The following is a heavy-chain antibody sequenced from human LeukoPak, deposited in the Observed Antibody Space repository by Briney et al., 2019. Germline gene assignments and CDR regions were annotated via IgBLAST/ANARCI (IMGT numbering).Heavy chain of an antibody. CDR3: AKADAVAGDYYYYGMDV. Sequence: SQTLSLTCAISGASFSTNSAAWNWLRQSPSRGLEWLGRTYYRSKWYNDYAVSVKSRITINPDTSKNQFSLQLNSVTPEDTAVYYCAKADAVAGDYYYYGMDVWGQGTTVTVSS. D-gene: IGHD6-19*01. CDR1: GASFSTNSAA. J-gene: IGHJ6*02. CDR2: TYYRSKWYN. V-gene: IGHV6-1*01.